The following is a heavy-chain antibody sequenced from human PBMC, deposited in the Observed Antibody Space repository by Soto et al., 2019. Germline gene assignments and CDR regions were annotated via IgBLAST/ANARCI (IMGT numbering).Heavy chain of an antibody. V-gene: IGHV3-33*01. J-gene: IGHJ4*02. D-gene: IGHD3-3*01. CDR3: ATDYDFWSGYSSLFDY. CDR1: GFTFSSYG. Sequence: GGSLRLSSAASGFTFSSYGMHWVRQAPGKGLEWVAVIWYDGSNKYYADSVKGRFTISRDNSKNTLYLQMNSLRAEDTAVYYCATDYDFWSGYSSLFDYWGQGTLVTVSS. CDR2: IWYDGSNK.